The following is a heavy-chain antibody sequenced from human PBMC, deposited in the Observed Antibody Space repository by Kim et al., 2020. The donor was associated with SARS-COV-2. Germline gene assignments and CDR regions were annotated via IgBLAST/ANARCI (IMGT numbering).Heavy chain of an antibody. CDR1: GFTFSSYA. D-gene: IGHD6-13*01. CDR3: ARSGSSWYGDY. V-gene: IGHV3-64*01. Sequence: GGSLRLSCAASGFTFSSYAMHWVRQAPGKGLEYVSAISSNGGSTYYANSVKGRFTISRDNSKNTLYLQMGSLRAEDMAVYYCARSGSSWYGDYWGQGTLVTVSS. CDR2: ISSNGGST. J-gene: IGHJ4*02.